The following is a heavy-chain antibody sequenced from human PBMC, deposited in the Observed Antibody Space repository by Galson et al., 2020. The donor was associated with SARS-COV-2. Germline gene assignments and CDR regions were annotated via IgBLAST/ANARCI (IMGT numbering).Heavy chain of an antibody. D-gene: IGHD3-9*01. CDR3: ARGPMEGQYLLGLAVY. CDR2: INCDNGNI. Sequence: ASVKVSCTASGYTFSNYGINWVRQAPGQGPEWMGWINCDNGNINFAQKFLGRVAMSRDTSTNTTYMDLRSLKSDDTAVYYCARGPMEGQYLLGLAVYWGQGTLVTVSS. J-gene: IGHJ4*02. V-gene: IGHV1-18*04. CDR1: GYTFSNYG.